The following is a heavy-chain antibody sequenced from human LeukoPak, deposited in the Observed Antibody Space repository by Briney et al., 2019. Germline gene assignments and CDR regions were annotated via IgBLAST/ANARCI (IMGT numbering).Heavy chain of an antibody. CDR2: ISYDGSNK. Sequence: PGGSLRLSCAASGFTFSSYGMHWVRQAPGKGLEWVAVISYDGSNKYYADSVKGRFTISRDNSKNTLYLQMNSLRAEDTAVYYCANSRVFGELGPMDVWGQGTTVTVSS. CDR3: ANSRVFGELGPMDV. D-gene: IGHD3-10*01. V-gene: IGHV3-30*18. CDR1: GFTFSSYG. J-gene: IGHJ6*02.